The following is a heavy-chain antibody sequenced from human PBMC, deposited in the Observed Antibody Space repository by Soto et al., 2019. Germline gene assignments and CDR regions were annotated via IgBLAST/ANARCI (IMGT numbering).Heavy chain of an antibody. J-gene: IGHJ6*02. D-gene: IGHD1-26*01. CDR1: GGSISSYY. Sequence: SETLSLTCTVSGGSISSYYWSWIRQPAGKGLELIGRIYTSGSTNYNPSLKGRVTMSVDTSKNEVSLKLISVTAADTAVYYCAREPVVAATVYYHGLDVCGQATTATLSS. CDR2: IYTSGST. V-gene: IGHV4-4*07. CDR3: AREPVVAATVYYHGLDV.